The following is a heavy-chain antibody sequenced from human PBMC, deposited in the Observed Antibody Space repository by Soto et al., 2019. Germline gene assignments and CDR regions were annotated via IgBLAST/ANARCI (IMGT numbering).Heavy chain of an antibody. CDR3: ARASYCSSTSCLEDV. CDR2: ITGRGDST. CDR1: GFSFSSYD. V-gene: IGHV3-23*01. Sequence: PGGSLRLSCAASGFSFSSYDMSWVRQAPGKGLEWVSSITGRGDSTYYADSVKGRFTISRDNSKNTLYLQMISLRVEDTAAYYCARASYCSSTSCLEDVWGQGTTVTVSS. J-gene: IGHJ6*02. D-gene: IGHD2-2*01.